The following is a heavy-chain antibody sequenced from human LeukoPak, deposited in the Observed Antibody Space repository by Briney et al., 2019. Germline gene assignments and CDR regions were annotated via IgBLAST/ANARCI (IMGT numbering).Heavy chain of an antibody. D-gene: IGHD3-16*01. CDR2: ISDSGGST. V-gene: IGHV3-23*01. CDR1: GFTFSSYV. J-gene: IGHJ3*02. Sequence: GSLRLSCAASGFTFSSYVMNWVRQAPGKGLEWVSGISDSGGSTYYADSVKGRFTISRDNSKNTLYLQMDSLRAEDTAIYYCAKDQTSNRIMDAFDIWGQGTMVTVSS. CDR3: AKDQTSNRIMDAFDI.